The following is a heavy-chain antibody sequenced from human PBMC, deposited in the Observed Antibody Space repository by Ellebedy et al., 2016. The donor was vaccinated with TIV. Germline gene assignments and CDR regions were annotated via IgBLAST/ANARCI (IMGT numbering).Heavy chain of an antibody. J-gene: IGHJ6*02. CDR2: ISAYNGNT. CDR1: GYILTSYG. CDR3: ARKPFPIREGMDV. Sequence: AASVKVSCKASGYILTSYGISRVRQAPGQGLEWKGWISAYNGNTNYAQKLQGRVTMTTDTSTSTAYMELRSLRSDDTAVYYCARKPFPIREGMDVWGQGTTVTVSS. V-gene: IGHV1-18*04.